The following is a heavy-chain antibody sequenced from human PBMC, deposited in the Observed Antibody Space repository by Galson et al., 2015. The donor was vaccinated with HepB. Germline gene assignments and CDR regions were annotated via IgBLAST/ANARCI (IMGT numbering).Heavy chain of an antibody. CDR2: ISYAGRDE. V-gene: IGHV3-30*04. D-gene: IGHD3-3*01. CDR1: GFTFSHYT. J-gene: IGHJ6*02. Sequence: SLRLSCAASGFTFSHYTMFWVRQAPGRGLEWVALISYAGRDEYYGDSVKGRFTISRDNSKDTLYLQITGLRPEDTGVYYCASNYDPLSSYYYGLDVWGQGTTVIVSS. CDR3: ASNYDPLSSYYYGLDV.